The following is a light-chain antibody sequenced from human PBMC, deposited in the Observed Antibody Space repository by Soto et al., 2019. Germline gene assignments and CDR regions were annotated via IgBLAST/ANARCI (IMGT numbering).Light chain of an antibody. J-gene: IGKJ5*01. V-gene: IGKV3-20*01. Sequence: EIVLTQSPGTLSLSPGERATLSCRASQSVSSNYLAWYQQTPGQTPRLHIYGASSRATGIPDSFSGSGSGTDFTRTISRLEPEDFAVYYCQQYGSSPGFGQGTRLDIK. CDR2: GAS. CDR1: QSVSSNY. CDR3: QQYGSSPG.